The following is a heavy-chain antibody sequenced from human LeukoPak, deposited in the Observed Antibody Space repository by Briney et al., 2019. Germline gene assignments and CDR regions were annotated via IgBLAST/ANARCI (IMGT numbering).Heavy chain of an antibody. D-gene: IGHD6-19*01. Sequence: GGSLRLSCSASGFTFSSYWMSWVRQAPGKGLEWVANIKQDGSEKYYVDSVKGRFTISRDNAKNSLYLQMNRLRAEDTAVYYCARVTYSSGWYLAFDIWGQGTMVPVSS. V-gene: IGHV3-7*03. J-gene: IGHJ3*02. CDR3: ARVTYSSGWYLAFDI. CDR2: IKQDGSEK. CDR1: GFTFSSYW.